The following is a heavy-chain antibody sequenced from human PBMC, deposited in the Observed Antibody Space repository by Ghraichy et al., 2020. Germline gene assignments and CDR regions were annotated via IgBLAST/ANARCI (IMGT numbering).Heavy chain of an antibody. V-gene: IGHV3-53*01. CDR1: GFTVSNNY. CDR3: ARWYCSSNSCYYDY. CDR2: IYSDGST. D-gene: IGHD2-2*01. Sequence: GESLNISCAASGFTVSNNYMSWVRQAPGKGLEWVSIIYSDGSTYYADSMKGRFTISRDNSKNTLYLQMNSLRAEDTAVYYCARWYCSSNSCYYDYWGQGTLVTVSS. J-gene: IGHJ4*02.